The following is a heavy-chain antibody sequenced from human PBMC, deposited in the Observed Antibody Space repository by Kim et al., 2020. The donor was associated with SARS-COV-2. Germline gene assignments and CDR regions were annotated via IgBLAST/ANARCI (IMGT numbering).Heavy chain of an antibody. Sequence: GRFTMSRDNAKNSLYLQMNSLGAEDTAVYYCARALTRGYSYGYGGVYFDYWGQGTLVTVSS. J-gene: IGHJ4*02. D-gene: IGHD5-18*01. CDR3: ARALTRGYSYGYGGVYFDY. V-gene: IGHV3-11*06.